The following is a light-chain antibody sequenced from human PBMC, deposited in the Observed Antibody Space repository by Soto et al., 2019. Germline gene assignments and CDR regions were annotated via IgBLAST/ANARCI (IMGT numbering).Light chain of an antibody. CDR3: QQYGRSLPLT. CDR1: QSVSGSY. Sequence: SPGTLSLSPGERATLSCRASQSVSGSYLAWYQQKPGQAPRLLIYGASSRATGIPDRFSGSGSGTDFTLTISRLEPEDFAVYYCQQYGRSLPLTFGQGTRLEIK. J-gene: IGKJ5*01. V-gene: IGKV3-20*01. CDR2: GAS.